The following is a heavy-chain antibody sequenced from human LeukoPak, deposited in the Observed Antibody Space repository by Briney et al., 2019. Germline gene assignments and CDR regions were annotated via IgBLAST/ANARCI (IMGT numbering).Heavy chain of an antibody. V-gene: IGHV1-69*04. CDR2: IIPILGLV. D-gene: IGHD6-6*01. CDR1: GGTFSSYA. J-gene: IGHJ4*02. CDR3: ARVDDSSHPRTDY. Sequence: ASVKVSCKASGGTFSSYAISWVRQAPGQGLEWMGRIIPILGLVNYAQKFQGRVTITADKSTSTAYMELSSLRSEDTAVYYCARVDDSSHPRTDYWGQGTLVTVSS.